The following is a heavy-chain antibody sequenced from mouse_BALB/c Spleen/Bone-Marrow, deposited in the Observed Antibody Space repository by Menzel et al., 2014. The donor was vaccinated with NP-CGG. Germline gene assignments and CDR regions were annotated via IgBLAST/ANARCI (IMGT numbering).Heavy chain of an antibody. CDR3: ARDYSYYFDY. CDR1: GFTFTDHY. CDR2: IRNKANGYTT. J-gene: IGHJ2*01. Sequence: EVKLVESGGGLVQPGGFLRLSCATSGFTFTDHYVSWVRQPPGKVLEWLGFIRNKANGYTTEYSASVKGRFTISRDNSQSIVYLQMNTLRAEDSATYYCARDYSYYFDYWGQGTTLTVSS. D-gene: IGHD2-1*01. V-gene: IGHV7-3*02.